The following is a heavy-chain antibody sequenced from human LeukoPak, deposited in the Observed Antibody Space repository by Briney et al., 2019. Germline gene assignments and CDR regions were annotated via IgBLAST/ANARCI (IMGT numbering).Heavy chain of an antibody. V-gene: IGHV3-23*01. Sequence: PGGSLRLSCAAAGFTFSSYAMSWVRQAPGKGLEWVSAIRGSVHSTYYADFVKGRLTISRDNSKNTLYLQMNSVRAEDTAIYYCARALTGYSTLHYYYYGMDVWGQGTTVTVSS. J-gene: IGHJ6*02. CDR2: IRGSVHST. CDR1: GFTFSSYA. CDR3: ARALTGYSTLHYYYYGMDV. D-gene: IGHD3/OR15-3a*01.